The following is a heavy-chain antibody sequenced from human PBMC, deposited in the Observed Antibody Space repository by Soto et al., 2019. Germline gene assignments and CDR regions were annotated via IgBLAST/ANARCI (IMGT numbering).Heavy chain of an antibody. CDR2: ISFDGNNK. Sequence: PGGSLRLSCAASGFTFSTHGMHWVRQAPGKGLEWVAVISFDGNNKYYADSVKVRFTISRDNSKNTLYLQMNSLRGEDTAVYYCAKSKYQGSYYGVDVWGQGTTVTVSS. D-gene: IGHD2-2*01. V-gene: IGHV3-30*18. CDR3: AKSKYQGSYYGVDV. CDR1: GFTFSTHG. J-gene: IGHJ6*02.